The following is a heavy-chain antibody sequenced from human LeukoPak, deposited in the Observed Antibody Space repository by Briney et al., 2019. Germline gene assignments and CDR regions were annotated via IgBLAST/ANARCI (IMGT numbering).Heavy chain of an antibody. CDR2: ISWNSGTS. CDR3: ARTIDY. V-gene: IGHV3-9*01. CDR1: GLTFHDYA. D-gene: IGHD1-7*01. Sequence: GGSLRLSCAASGLTFHDYAMHWVRQAPGKGLEWVSGISWNSGTSGYVDSVKGRFTISRDNAKNSLYLQMNSLRAEDTAVYYCARTIDYWGQGTLVTVSS. J-gene: IGHJ4*02.